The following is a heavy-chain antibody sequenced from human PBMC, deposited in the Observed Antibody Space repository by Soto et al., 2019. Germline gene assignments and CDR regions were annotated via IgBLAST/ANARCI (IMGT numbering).Heavy chain of an antibody. J-gene: IGHJ4*02. D-gene: IGHD3-16*01. CDR2: VNYDDGTT. Sequence: GGSLRLSCAASGFTFSTYWMSWARQAPGKGLEWVANVNYDDGTTYYTDSVKGRFTISRDNSRNTVYLQMNSLRADDTAVYYCAKDRLAGGFDYWGQGTLVTVSS. CDR3: AKDRLAGGFDY. V-gene: IGHV3-23*01. CDR1: GFTFSTYW.